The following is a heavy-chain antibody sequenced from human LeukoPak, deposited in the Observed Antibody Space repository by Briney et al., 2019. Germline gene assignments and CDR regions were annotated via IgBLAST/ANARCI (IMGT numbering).Heavy chain of an antibody. D-gene: IGHD3-22*01. V-gene: IGHV3-23*01. CDR2: ISGSGGST. Sequence: GGSLRLSCAASGFTFSSYAMSWVRQAPGKGLEWVSAISGSGGSTYYADSVKGRFTISRDNSKNTLYLQMNSLRAEDTAVYYCAKVSDYYDSTPDRFDYWGQGTLVTVSS. CDR1: GFTFSSYA. J-gene: IGHJ4*02. CDR3: AKVSDYYDSTPDRFDY.